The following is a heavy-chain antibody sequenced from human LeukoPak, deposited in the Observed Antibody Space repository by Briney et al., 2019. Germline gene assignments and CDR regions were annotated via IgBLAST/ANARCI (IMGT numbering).Heavy chain of an antibody. D-gene: IGHD2-15*01. Sequence: SQTLSLTCTVSGGSISSGGYYWSWIRQHPGKGLEWIGYIYYSGSTYYNPSLKSRVTISVDTSKNQLSLKLTSVAAADTAVYYCARSGGTSARVNAFDIWGQGTMVTVSS. CDR3: ARSGGTSARVNAFDI. CDR2: IYYSGST. CDR1: GGSISSGGYY. J-gene: IGHJ3*02. V-gene: IGHV4-31*03.